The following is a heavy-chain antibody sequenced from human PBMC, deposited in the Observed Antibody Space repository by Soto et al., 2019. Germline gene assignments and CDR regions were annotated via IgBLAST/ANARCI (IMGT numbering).Heavy chain of an antibody. D-gene: IGHD3-22*01. V-gene: IGHV4-59*01. CDR3: ARYSSGYPFDY. CDR2: IYYSGST. CDR1: GGSISSYY. Sequence: PSETLSLTCTVSGGSISSYYWSWIRQPPGKGLEWIGYIYYSGSTNYNPSLKSRVTISVDTSKNQFSLKLSSVTAADTAVYYCARYSSGYPFDYWGQGTLVTVPQ. J-gene: IGHJ4*02.